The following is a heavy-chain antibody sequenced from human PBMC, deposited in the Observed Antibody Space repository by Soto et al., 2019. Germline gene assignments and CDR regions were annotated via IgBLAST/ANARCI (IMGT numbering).Heavy chain of an antibody. D-gene: IGHD2-15*01. CDR1: GYTFTGYY. V-gene: IGHV1-2*04. CDR2: INPNSGGT. J-gene: IGHJ6*02. CDR3: ARVVDPYYYYGMDV. Sequence: SVKVSCKASGYTFTGYYMHWVRQAPGQGLEWMGWINPNSGGTNYAQKFQGWVTMTRDTSISTAYMELSRLRSDDTAVYYCARVVDPYYYYGMDVWGQGTTVTVSS.